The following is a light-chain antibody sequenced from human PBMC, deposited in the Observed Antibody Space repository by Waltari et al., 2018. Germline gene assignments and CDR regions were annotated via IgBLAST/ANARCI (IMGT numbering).Light chain of an antibody. CDR3: GSFAGSNIFV. V-gene: IGLV2-8*01. CDR2: EVN. J-gene: IGLJ1*01. CDR1: SSDVGGYTS. Sequence: QSALTQPPSASGSPGQSVTIPCTGTSSDVGGYTSVPWHQQHPGKAPKLSIYEVNKRPSGVPDRFSGSKSGNTAYLTVPGLQAEDEADYYCGSFAGSNIFVFGIGTKVTVL.